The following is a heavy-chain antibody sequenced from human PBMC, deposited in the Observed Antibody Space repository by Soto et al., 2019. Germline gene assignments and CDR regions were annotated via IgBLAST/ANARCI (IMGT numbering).Heavy chain of an antibody. V-gene: IGHV3-23*01. D-gene: IGHD1-1*01. CDR1: GFTFASHA. Sequence: EVQLLESGGGLVQPGGSLRLSCAASGFTFASHAMTWVRRDPGKGLEWVSTISASGHTSFYSDSVKGRFTFARDNSKNSLCLPRSTLGPEDTAIYLCARHTGNDQAGRHFGAWGPGTLVTVSS. CDR2: ISASGHTS. J-gene: IGHJ4*02. CDR3: ARHTGNDQAGRHFGA.